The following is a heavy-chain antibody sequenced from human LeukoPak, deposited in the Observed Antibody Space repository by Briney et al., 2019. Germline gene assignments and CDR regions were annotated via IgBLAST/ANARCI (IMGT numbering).Heavy chain of an antibody. CDR1: GFTFSSYS. V-gene: IGHV3-48*04. J-gene: IGHJ4*02. Sequence: SGGSLRLSCAASGFTFSSYSMNWVRQAPGKGLEWVSYIGSSGSSIYYGDSVKGRFTISRDNAKNSLYLQMNSLRAEDTAVYYCARDVNSYNWNQLIFDYWGQGTLVTVSS. CDR2: IGSSGSSI. D-gene: IGHD1-20*01. CDR3: ARDVNSYNWNQLIFDY.